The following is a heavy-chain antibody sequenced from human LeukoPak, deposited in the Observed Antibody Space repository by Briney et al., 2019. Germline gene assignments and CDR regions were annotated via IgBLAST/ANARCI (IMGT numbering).Heavy chain of an antibody. V-gene: IGHV3-21*01. CDR1: GFTFSSYS. D-gene: IGHD5-12*01. J-gene: IGHJ4*02. CDR3: ASTWAGYVTQRSY. Sequence: GGSLRFYCAASGFTFSSYSMNWVRQAPGKGLEWVSSISSSSSYIYYADSVKGRFTISRDNAKNSLYLQMNSLSAEDTAVYYCASTWAGYVTQRSYWGQGTLVTVSS. CDR2: ISSSSSYI.